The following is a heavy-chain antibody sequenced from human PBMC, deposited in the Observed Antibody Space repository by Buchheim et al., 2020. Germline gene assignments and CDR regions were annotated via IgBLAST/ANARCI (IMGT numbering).Heavy chain of an antibody. CDR2: MNPNSGNT. CDR1: GYTFTSYD. J-gene: IGHJ6*03. Sequence: QVQLVQSGAEVKKPGASVKVSCKASGYTFTSYDINWVRQATGQGLEWMGWMNPNSGNTGYAQKFQGRVTMTRNTSISTAYMELSSLRSEDMAVYYCARYPRYYDILTGYYYYYYMDVWGKGTT. CDR3: ARYPRYYDILTGYYYYYYMDV. D-gene: IGHD3-9*01. V-gene: IGHV1-8*01.